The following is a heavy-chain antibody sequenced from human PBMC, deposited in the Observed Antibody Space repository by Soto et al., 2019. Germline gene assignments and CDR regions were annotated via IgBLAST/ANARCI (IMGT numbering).Heavy chain of an antibody. CDR1: GGSISSCGYS. CDR2: IYHSGST. J-gene: IGHJ4*02. V-gene: IGHV4-30-2*02. Sequence: SETLSLTCAVSGGSISSCGYSWSWIRQPPGKGLEWIGYIYHSGSTYYNPSLKSRVTISVDTSKNQFSLKLSSVTAADTAVYYCACSMVRGVIIEYYFDYWGQGTLVTVSS. D-gene: IGHD3-10*01. CDR3: ACSMVRGVIIEYYFDY.